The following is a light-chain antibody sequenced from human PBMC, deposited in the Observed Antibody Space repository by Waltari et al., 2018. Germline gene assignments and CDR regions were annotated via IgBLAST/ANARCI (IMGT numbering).Light chain of an antibody. CDR2: GAS. V-gene: IGKV3-20*01. CDR3: QQYGSSPGIT. J-gene: IGKJ3*01. CDR1: QSVSSSY. Sequence: EIVLTQSPGTLSLSPGERATLSYRASQSVSSSYLAWYQQKPGQAPRLLIYGASSRATGIPDRFSGSGSGTDFTLTISRLEPEDVAVYYCQQYGSSPGITFGPGTKVDIK.